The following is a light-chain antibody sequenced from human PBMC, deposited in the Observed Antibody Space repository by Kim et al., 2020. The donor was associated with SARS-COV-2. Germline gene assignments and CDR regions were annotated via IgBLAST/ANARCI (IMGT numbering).Light chain of an antibody. V-gene: IGKV3-15*01. J-gene: IGKJ4*01. CDR1: QSVSSN. CDR3: QQYNNWPLT. CDR2: GAS. Sequence: SPGERATLYCRASQSVSSNLAWYQQKPGQAPRLLIYGASTRATGIPARLSGSGSGTEFTLSISSLQSEDFAVYYCQQYNNWPLTFGGGTKVDIK.